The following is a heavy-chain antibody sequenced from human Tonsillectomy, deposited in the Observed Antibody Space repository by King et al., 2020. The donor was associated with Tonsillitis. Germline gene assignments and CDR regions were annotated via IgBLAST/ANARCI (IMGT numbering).Heavy chain of an antibody. J-gene: IGHJ4*02. CDR1: GFTFSSFS. CDR2: ISYDENDK. D-gene: IGHD4-17*01. V-gene: IGHV3-30*04. CDR3: ARDYGDYAYDY. Sequence: VQLVESGGGVVQPGRSLRLSCAASGFTFSSFSMHWVRQAPGKGLEWEAVISYDENDKYYADSVKGRFTISRDNSKNTLDLQMNSLRTEDPAVYYCARDYGDYAYDYWVQGTLVTVPS.